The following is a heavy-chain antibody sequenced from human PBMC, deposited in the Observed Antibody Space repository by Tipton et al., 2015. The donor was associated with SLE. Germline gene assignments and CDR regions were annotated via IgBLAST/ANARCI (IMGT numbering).Heavy chain of an antibody. D-gene: IGHD6-19*01. CDR2: IHTSGST. CDR1: GGSVSSGSYY. Sequence: TLSLTCTVSGGSVSSGSYYWNWIRQPAGKGLEWIGRIHTSGSTNYNPSLKSRVTISVDTSKNQFSLKLISVTAADTAVYYCARDLWIAVAGIGAFDIWGQGTMVTVSS. CDR3: ARDLWIAVAGIGAFDI. V-gene: IGHV4-61*02. J-gene: IGHJ3*02.